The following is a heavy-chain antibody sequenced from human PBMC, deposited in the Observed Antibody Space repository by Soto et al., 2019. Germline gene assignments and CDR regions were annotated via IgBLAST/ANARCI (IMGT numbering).Heavy chain of an antibody. CDR1: GYTFTSYA. Sequence: ASVKVSCKASGYTFTSYAMHWVRQAPGQRLEWMGWINAGNGNTKYSQEFQGRVTITSDTSASTAYMELSSLRSEDKAVYYCARNLGPYDYVWGTYRHNWFDPWGQGTLVTVSS. D-gene: IGHD3-16*02. CDR2: INAGNGNT. V-gene: IGHV1-3*01. CDR3: ARNLGPYDYVWGTYRHNWFDP. J-gene: IGHJ5*02.